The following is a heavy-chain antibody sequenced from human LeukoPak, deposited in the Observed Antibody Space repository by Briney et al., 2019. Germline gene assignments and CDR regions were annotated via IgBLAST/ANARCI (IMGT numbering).Heavy chain of an antibody. CDR2: MSGTGYHTYYAESDKT. V-gene: IGHV3-23*01. Sequence: PGGSLRLSCAASGFDFNNYAMSWVRQGPGKRLEWVSAMSGTGYHTYYAESDKTYYADSVKGRFTISRDNSKSTVYLHMNNLRLEDTAIYYCAKGAAIDHWGQGTLVTVSS. CDR3: AKGAAIDH. CDR1: GFDFNNYA. J-gene: IGHJ4*02.